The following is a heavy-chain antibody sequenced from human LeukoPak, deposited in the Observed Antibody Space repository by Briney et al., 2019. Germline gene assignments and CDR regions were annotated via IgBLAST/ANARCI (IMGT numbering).Heavy chain of an antibody. Sequence: SETLSLTCAVYGGSFSGYYWSWIRQPPGKGLEWIGEINHSGSTNYNPSLKSRVTISVDTSKNQFSLKLSSVTAADTAVYYCARHRYSSSWYGGDYFDYWGQGTLVTVSS. J-gene: IGHJ4*02. CDR1: GGSFSGYY. V-gene: IGHV4-34*01. D-gene: IGHD6-13*01. CDR2: INHSGST. CDR3: ARHRYSSSWYGGDYFDY.